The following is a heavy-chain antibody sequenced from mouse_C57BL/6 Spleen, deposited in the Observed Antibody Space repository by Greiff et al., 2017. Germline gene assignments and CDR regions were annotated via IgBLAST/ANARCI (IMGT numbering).Heavy chain of an antibody. D-gene: IGHD4-1*01. CDR1: GYTFTDYY. J-gene: IGHJ2*01. CDR3: ARTGTSPDY. Sequence: VQLKHSGPELVKPGASVKISCKASGYTFTDYYMNWVKQSHGKSLEWIGDINPNNGGTSYNQKFKGKATLTVDKSSSTAYMELRSLTSEDSAVYYCARTGTSPDYWGQGTTLTVSS. CDR2: INPNNGGT. V-gene: IGHV1-26*01.